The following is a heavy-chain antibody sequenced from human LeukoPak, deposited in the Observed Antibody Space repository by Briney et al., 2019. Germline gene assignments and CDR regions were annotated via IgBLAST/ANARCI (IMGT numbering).Heavy chain of an antibody. J-gene: IGHJ4*02. CDR3: TTTAVYYYGSGSYGLFDY. V-gene: IGHV3-15*01. CDR2: IKSKTDGGTT. Sequence: GGSLRLSCAASGFTFSNAWMSWVRQAPGKGLEWVGRIKSKTDGGTTDYAAPVKGGFTISRDDPKNTLYLQMNSLKTEDTAVYYCTTTAVYYYGSGSYGLFDYWGQGTLVTVSS. CDR1: GFTFSNAW. D-gene: IGHD3-10*01.